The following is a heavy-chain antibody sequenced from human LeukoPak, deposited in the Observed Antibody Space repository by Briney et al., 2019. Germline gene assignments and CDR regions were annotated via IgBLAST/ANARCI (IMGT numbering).Heavy chain of an antibody. Sequence: GGSLRLSCAASGLTFSSYWMTWVRQGPGKGLEWVATISPDGNRENYADSVKGRFSISRDNAKNSLFLQMRSLRAEDTAMYYCASTFPYCSSGTCALGGQGTLVTVSS. CDR3: ASTFPYCSSGTCAL. J-gene: IGHJ4*02. CDR1: GLTFSSYW. CDR2: ISPDGNRE. D-gene: IGHD2-15*01. V-gene: IGHV3-7*01.